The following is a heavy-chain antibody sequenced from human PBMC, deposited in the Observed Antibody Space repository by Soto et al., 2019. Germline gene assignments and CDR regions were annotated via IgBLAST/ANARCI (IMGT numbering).Heavy chain of an antibody. CDR2: INHSGST. D-gene: IGHD6-6*01. V-gene: IGHV4-34*01. J-gene: IGHJ6*02. Sequence: SETLSLTCAVYGGSFSGYYCIFSRHPPLKWLEWIGEINHSGSTNYNPSLKSRVTISVDTSKNQFSLKLSSVTAADTAVYYCARGHQAAPRGFGYYGMDVWGQGTTVTV. CDR3: ARGHQAAPRGFGYYGMDV. CDR1: GGSFSGYY.